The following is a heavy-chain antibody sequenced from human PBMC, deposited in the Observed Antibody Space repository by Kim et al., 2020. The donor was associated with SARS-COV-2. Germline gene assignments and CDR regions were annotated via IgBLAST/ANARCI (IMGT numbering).Heavy chain of an antibody. CDR2: INHSGST. CDR1: GGSFSGYY. Sequence: SETLSLTCAVYGGSFSGYYWSWIRQPPGKGLEWIGEINHSGSTNYNPSLKSRVTISVDTSKNQFSLKLSSVTAADTAVYYCARGRGWLQSRGIRYGLDYWGQGTLVTVSS. V-gene: IGHV4-34*01. J-gene: IGHJ4*02. CDR3: ARGRGWLQSRGIRYGLDY. D-gene: IGHD5-12*01.